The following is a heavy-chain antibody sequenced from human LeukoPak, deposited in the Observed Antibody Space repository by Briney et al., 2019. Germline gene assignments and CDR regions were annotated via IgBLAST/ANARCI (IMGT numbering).Heavy chain of an antibody. D-gene: IGHD6-6*01. Sequence: GGSLRLSCAASGFTFYDYAMHWVRQAPGKGLEWVSGISWNSGSIGYADSVKGRFTISRDNAKNSLYLQMNSLRAEDTALYYCAKEHSSSPADYYYYGMDVWGQGTTVTVSS. J-gene: IGHJ6*02. CDR3: AKEHSSSPADYYYYGMDV. CDR2: ISWNSGSI. V-gene: IGHV3-9*01. CDR1: GFTFYDYA.